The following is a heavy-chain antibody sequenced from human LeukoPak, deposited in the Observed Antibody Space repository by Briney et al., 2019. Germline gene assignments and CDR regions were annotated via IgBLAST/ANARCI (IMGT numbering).Heavy chain of an antibody. V-gene: IGHV3-30*18. CDR3: AKVGNYDFWSGYLN. CDR1: GFTFSSYG. D-gene: IGHD3-3*01. CDR2: ISYDGSNK. J-gene: IGHJ4*02. Sequence: GGSLRLSCAASGFTFSSYGMHWVRQAPGKGLEWVAVISYDGSNKYYADSVKGRFTISRDNSKNTLYLQMNSLRAEDTAVYYCAKVGNYDFWSGYLNWGQGTLVTVSS.